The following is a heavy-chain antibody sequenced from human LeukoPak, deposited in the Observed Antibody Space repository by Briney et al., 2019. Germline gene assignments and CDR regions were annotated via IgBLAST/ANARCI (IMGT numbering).Heavy chain of an antibody. CDR3: ARGGDGYNKDYYFDY. V-gene: IGHV4-38-2*02. Sequence: SETLSLTCTVSGYSISSGYYWGWIRQPPGKGLEWIGSIYHSGSTYYNPSLKSRVTISVDTSKNQFSLKLSSVTAADTAVYYCARGGDGYNKDYYFDYWGQGTLVTVSS. CDR1: GYSISSGYY. D-gene: IGHD5-24*01. J-gene: IGHJ4*02. CDR2: IYHSGST.